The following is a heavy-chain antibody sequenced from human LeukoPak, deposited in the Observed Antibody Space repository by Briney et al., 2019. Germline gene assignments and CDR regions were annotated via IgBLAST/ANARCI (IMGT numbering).Heavy chain of an antibody. CDR1: GFTFSSYA. CDR3: AKTTTVVTLFDRSDY. D-gene: IGHD4-23*01. CDR2: ISGSGGST. Sequence: GGFLRLSCAASGFTFSSYAMSWVRQAPGKGLEWVSAISGSGGSTYYADSVKGRFTISRDNSKNTLYLQMNSLRAEDTAVYYCAKTTTVVTLFDRSDYWGQGTLVTVSS. J-gene: IGHJ4*02. V-gene: IGHV3-23*01.